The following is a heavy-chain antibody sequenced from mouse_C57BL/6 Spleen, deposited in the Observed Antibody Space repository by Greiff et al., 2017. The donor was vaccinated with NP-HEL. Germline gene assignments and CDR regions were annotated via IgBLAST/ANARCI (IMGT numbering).Heavy chain of an antibody. J-gene: IGHJ3*01. CDR1: GFTFSDYG. CDR3: ARSYCGSSYGFAY. V-gene: IGHV5-17*01. Sequence: EVQLVESGGGLVKPGGSLKLSCAASGFTFSDYGMHWVRQAPEKGLEWVAYISRGSSTIYYADTVKGRFTISRDNAKNTLFLQMTSLRSEDTAMYYCARSYCGSSYGFAYWGQGTLVTVSA. CDR2: ISRGSSTI. D-gene: IGHD1-1*01.